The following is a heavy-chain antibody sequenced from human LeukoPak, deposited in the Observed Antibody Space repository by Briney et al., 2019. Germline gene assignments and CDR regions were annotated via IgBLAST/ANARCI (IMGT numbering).Heavy chain of an antibody. CDR1: GYTFTSYD. J-gene: IGHJ6*03. Sequence: ASVKVSCKASGYTFTSYDINWARQAPGQGLEWMGWMNPNSGNTGYAQKFQGRVTITRNTSISTAYMELSSLRSEDTAVYYCARFRGATRYYYYMDVWGKGTTVTVSS. CDR3: ARFRGATRYYYYMDV. D-gene: IGHD1-26*01. CDR2: MNPNSGNT. V-gene: IGHV1-8*03.